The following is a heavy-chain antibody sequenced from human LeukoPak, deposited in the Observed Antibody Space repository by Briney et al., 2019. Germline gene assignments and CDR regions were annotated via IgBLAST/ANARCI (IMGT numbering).Heavy chain of an antibody. CDR2: ISYDGSNK. CDR1: GFTFSSYA. V-gene: IGHV3-30*04. J-gene: IGHJ4*02. CDR3: ARDRGGAYDFWSGYTGYFDY. Sequence: GGSLRLSCAASGFTFSSYAMHWVRQAPGKGLEWVAVISYDGSNKYYADSVKGRFTISRDNAKNSLYLQMNSLRAEDTAVYYCARDRGGAYDFWSGYTGYFDYWGQGTLVPVSS. D-gene: IGHD3-3*01.